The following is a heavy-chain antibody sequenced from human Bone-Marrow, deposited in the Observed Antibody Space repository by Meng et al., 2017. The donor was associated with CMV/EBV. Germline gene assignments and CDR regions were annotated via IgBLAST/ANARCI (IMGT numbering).Heavy chain of an antibody. J-gene: IGHJ5*02. V-gene: IGHV1-69*04. Sequence: SVKVSCKASGGTFSSYTISWVRQAPGQGLEWMGRIIPILGIANYAQKFQGRVTITADKSTSTAYMELSSLRSEDTAVYYCAREGHLVVPAAVWFDPWGQGPLVPVAS. D-gene: IGHD2-2*01. CDR3: AREGHLVVPAAVWFDP. CDR2: IIPILGIA. CDR1: GGTFSSYT.